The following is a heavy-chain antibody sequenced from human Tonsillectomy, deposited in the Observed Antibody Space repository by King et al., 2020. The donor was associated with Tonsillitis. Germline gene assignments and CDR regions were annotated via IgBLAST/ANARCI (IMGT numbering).Heavy chain of an antibody. J-gene: IGHJ4*02. D-gene: IGHD1-26*01. CDR2: IYYSGST. CDR1: GGSVSSGSYY. CDR3: ARMWEWIPDY. V-gene: IGHV4-61*01. Sequence: VQLQESGPGLVKPSETLSLTCTVSGGSVSSGSYYWSWIRQPPGKGLEWIGYIYYSGSTHYNPSLKSRVTISVDTSKNQFSLKLSSVTAADTAVYYCARMWEWIPDYWGQGTLVTVSS.